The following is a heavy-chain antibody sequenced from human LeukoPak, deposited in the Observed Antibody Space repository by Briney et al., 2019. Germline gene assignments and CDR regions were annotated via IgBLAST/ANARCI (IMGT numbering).Heavy chain of an antibody. CDR2: ISGSWGST. J-gene: IGHJ4*02. CDR3: AKRYSSSSGYYFDY. V-gene: IGHV3-23*01. D-gene: IGHD6-6*01. CDR1: GFTFSSYA. Sequence: PGGSLRLSFAASGFTFSSYAMSWVRQAPGKGLEGVSAISGSWGSTYYADSVEGRFTISRDNSKNTLSLQMNSLRAEDTAVYYCAKRYSSSSGYYFDYWGQGTLVTVSS.